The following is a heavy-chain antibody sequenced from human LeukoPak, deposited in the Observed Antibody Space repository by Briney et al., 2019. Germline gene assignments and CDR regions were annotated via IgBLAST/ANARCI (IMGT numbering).Heavy chain of an antibody. J-gene: IGHJ4*02. D-gene: IGHD6-13*01. V-gene: IGHV3-53*01. CDR3: ASGIAAVLFDY. CDR1: GFTVSSNY. Sequence: PGGSLRLSCAASGFTVSSNYMSWVRQAPGKGLEWVSVIYSGGATYYAASVQGRFTISRDDSKNTLYLQMNSLRVEDTAVYYCASGIAAVLFDYWGQGTLVTVSS. CDR2: IYSGGAT.